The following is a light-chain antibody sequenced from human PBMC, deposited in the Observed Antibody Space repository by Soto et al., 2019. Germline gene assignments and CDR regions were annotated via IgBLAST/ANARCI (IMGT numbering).Light chain of an antibody. V-gene: IGKV3-11*01. Sequence: EIVMTQSPASLSVPPGERATLSCRASQSVSSDLAWYQQKPGQAPRLLIYDAYNRATGIPPRFSGSGSGTDFTLTISSLEPEDSAVYYCQQRHMWPITFGQGTRLEIK. CDR2: DAY. CDR3: QQRHMWPIT. J-gene: IGKJ5*01. CDR1: QSVSSD.